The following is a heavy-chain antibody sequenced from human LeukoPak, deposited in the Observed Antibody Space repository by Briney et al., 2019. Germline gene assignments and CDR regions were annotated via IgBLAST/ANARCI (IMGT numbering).Heavy chain of an antibody. D-gene: IGHD2-2*01. CDR2: ISAYNGNT. J-gene: IGHJ6*02. Sequence: GASVKVSCKASGYTFTSYGISWVRQAPGQGLEWMGWISAYNGNTNYAQKLQGRVTMTTDTSTSTAYMELRSLRSDDTAVYYCARDTTIVVVPAAMGYGMDVWGQGITVTVSS. V-gene: IGHV1-18*01. CDR3: ARDTTIVVVPAAMGYGMDV. CDR1: GYTFTSYG.